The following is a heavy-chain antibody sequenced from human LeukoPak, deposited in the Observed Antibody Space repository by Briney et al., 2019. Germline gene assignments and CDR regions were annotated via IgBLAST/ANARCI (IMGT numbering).Heavy chain of an antibody. V-gene: IGHV4-59*12. D-gene: IGHD3-10*01. Sequence: SETLSLTCTVSGGSISSYYWSWIRQPPGKGLEWIGYIYYSGSTNYNPSLKSRVTISVDTSKNQFSLKLSSVTAADTAVYYCARGHPYYYGSGIYYMDVWGKGTTVTVSS. CDR1: GGSISSYY. J-gene: IGHJ6*03. CDR2: IYYSGST. CDR3: ARGHPYYYGSGIYYMDV.